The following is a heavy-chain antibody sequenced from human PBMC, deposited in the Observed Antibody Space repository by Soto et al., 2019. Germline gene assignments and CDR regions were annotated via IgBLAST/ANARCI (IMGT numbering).Heavy chain of an antibody. V-gene: IGHV3-23*01. CDR2: ISGSADST. CDR1: GFTFSSFA. J-gene: IGHJ6*02. CDR3: AKTRGAMIYAISVYGMDV. Sequence: EVQLLESGGGLVQPGGSLRLSCAASGFTFSSFALNWVRQAPGKGLEWVSIISGSADSTFYADSVKGRFTISRDNSKNMLYLQSNSLRGEDTAVYYCAKTRGAMIYAISVYGMDVWGQGTTVTVSS. D-gene: IGHD2-8*01.